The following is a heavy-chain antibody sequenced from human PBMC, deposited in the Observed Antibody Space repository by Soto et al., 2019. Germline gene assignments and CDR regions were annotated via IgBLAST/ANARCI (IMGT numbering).Heavy chain of an antibody. CDR2: IKQDGSEK. D-gene: IGHD6-6*01. CDR1: GFTFSSYW. V-gene: IGHV3-7*01. Sequence: GGSLRLSCAASGFTFSSYWMSWVRQAPGKGLEWVANIKQDGSEKYYVDSVKGRFTISRDNAKNSLYLKMNSLRAEDTAVYYCARLVGKWQLDYYYYYMDVWGKGTTVTVSS. CDR3: ARLVGKWQLDYYYYYMDV. J-gene: IGHJ6*03.